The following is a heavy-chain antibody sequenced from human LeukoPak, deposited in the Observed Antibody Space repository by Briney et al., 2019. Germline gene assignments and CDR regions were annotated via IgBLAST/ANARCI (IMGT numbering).Heavy chain of an antibody. D-gene: IGHD2-21*02. Sequence: ASVKVSCKASGYTFTGYYMHWVRQAPGQGLEWMGIINPSGGSTSYAQKFQGRVTMTRDMSTSTVYMELSSLRSEDTAVYYCASDYCGGDCGTGYYYYMDVWGKGTTVTVSS. CDR1: GYTFTGYY. V-gene: IGHV1-46*01. CDR2: INPSGGST. CDR3: ASDYCGGDCGTGYYYYMDV. J-gene: IGHJ6*03.